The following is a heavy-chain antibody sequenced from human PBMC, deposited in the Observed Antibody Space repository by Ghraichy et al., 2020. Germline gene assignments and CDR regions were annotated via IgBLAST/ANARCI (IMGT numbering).Heavy chain of an antibody. Sequence: GGSLRLSCAASGFSFSDYAMTWVRQAPGKGLEWVSVISGSGGTTYYADSVKGRFTISRDNSMNTMSLQMNSLRAEDTAVYYCAKEKFSTPSEYNWFDSWGQGTLVAVSS. CDR1: GFSFSDYA. CDR3: AKEKFSTPSEYNWFDS. V-gene: IGHV3-23*01. CDR2: ISGSGGTT. D-gene: IGHD6-6*01. J-gene: IGHJ5*01.